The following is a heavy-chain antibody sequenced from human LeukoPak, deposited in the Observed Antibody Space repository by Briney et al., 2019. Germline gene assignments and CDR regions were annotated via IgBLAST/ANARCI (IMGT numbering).Heavy chain of an antibody. CDR2: ISYDGSVK. D-gene: IGHD3-22*01. CDR1: GFTFSNYG. V-gene: IGHV3-30*03. Sequence: PGGSLRLSCTASGFTFSNYGFQWVRQAPGKGPEWVAIISYDGSVKYYGDSVRGRFTISRDNSKNTVYLQMNRLRSDDTALYYCARGTYYDSSAYSGVRLFDYWGQGTLVTVSS. CDR3: ARGTYYDSSAYSGVRLFDY. J-gene: IGHJ4*02.